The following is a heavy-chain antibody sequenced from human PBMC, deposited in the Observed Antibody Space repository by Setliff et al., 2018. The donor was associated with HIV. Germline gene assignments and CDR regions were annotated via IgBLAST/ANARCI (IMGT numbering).Heavy chain of an antibody. CDR2: ISAHNGRI. CDR1: GYTFSDYG. J-gene: IGHJ4*02. Sequence: GASVKVSCKASGYTFSDYGISWVRQAPGQGLEWMGWISAHNGRINYAQKLQGRVTMTTDRSTSTAYMELRSLRSDDTAVYYCARDVGRDGYCFDHWGQGTLVTVSS. CDR3: ARDVGRDGYCFDH. V-gene: IGHV1-18*01. D-gene: IGHD5-12*01.